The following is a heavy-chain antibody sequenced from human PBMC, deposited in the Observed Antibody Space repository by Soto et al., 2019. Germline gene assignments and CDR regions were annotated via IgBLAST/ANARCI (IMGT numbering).Heavy chain of an antibody. D-gene: IGHD1-1*01. CDR1: GGTFSSYA. Sequence: ASVKVSCKASGGTFSSYAISWVRQAPGQGLEWMGGIIPIFGTANYAQKFQGRVTITADESTSTAYMERSSLRSEDTAVYYCARCRDDPTTSSYYYYGMDVWGQGTTVTVSS. CDR3: ARCRDDPTTSSYYYYGMDV. J-gene: IGHJ6*02. V-gene: IGHV1-69*13. CDR2: IIPIFGTA.